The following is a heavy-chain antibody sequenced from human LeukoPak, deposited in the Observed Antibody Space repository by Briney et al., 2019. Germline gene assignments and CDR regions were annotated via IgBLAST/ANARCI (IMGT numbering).Heavy chain of an antibody. J-gene: IGHJ6*02. Sequence: QPGRSLRLSCAASGFTFSSYAMHWVRQAPGKGLEGVAVISYDGSNKYYADSVKGRFTISRDNSKNTLYLQMNSLRAEDTAVYYCARDILAKNYYYYGMDVWGQGTTVTVSS. CDR1: GFTFSSYA. CDR2: ISYDGSNK. V-gene: IGHV3-30*04. D-gene: IGHD3-9*01. CDR3: ARDILAKNYYYYGMDV.